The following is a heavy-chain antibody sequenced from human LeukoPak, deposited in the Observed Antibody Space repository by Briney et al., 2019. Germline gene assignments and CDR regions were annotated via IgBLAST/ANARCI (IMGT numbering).Heavy chain of an antibody. D-gene: IGHD2-2*01. Sequence: PSETLSLTCTVSGGSISNDYWSWIRQPPGKGLEWIGYIYYSGSTNYNPSLKSRVTISVDTSKNQFSLKLSSVTAADTAVYYCAREEQYCSSTSCPSNWFDPWGQGTLVTVSS. J-gene: IGHJ5*02. CDR1: GGSISNDY. V-gene: IGHV4-59*01. CDR2: IYYSGST. CDR3: AREEQYCSSTSCPSNWFDP.